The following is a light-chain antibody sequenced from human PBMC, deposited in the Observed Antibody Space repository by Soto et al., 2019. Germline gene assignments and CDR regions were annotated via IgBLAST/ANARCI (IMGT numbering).Light chain of an antibody. V-gene: IGLV2-11*01. Sequence: QSALTQPRSVSGSPGQSVTISCTGTSSDVGGYNYVSWYQQHPGQAPKLLIHEVTNRPSGISDRFSGSKSANTASLTISDLQAEDEAHYYCSSYTTFRTPHVAFGGGTKVTVL. CDR3: SSYTTFRTPHVA. CDR1: SSDVGGYNY. CDR2: EVT. J-gene: IGLJ2*01.